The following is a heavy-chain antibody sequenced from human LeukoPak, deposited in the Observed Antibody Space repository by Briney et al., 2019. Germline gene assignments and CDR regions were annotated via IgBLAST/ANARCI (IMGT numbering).Heavy chain of an antibody. CDR3: AIPYCTNGVCSSWFDP. CDR1: GYTFTSYD. CDR2: MNPNSGNT. V-gene: IGHV1-8*01. D-gene: IGHD2-8*01. J-gene: IGHJ5*02. Sequence: ASVKVSCKASGYTFTSYDINCVRQATGQGLEWMGWMNPNSGNTGYAQKFQGRVTMARNTSISTAYMELSSPRSEDTAVYYCAIPYCTNGVCSSWFDPWGQGTLVTVSS.